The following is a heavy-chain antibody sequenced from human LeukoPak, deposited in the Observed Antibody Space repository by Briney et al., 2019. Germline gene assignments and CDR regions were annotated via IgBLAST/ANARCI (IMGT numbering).Heavy chain of an antibody. D-gene: IGHD5-18*01. Sequence: ASVKVSCKASGYTFTNYDINWVRQATGQGLEWMGWMNHKSGNTGYLQKFQGRVTMTMNTSISTAYMELSSLRSEDTAVYYCARALTPASGYSYGSWGQGTLVTVSS. J-gene: IGHJ4*02. CDR1: GYTFTNYD. CDR2: MNHKSGNT. V-gene: IGHV1-8*01. CDR3: ARALTPASGYSYGS.